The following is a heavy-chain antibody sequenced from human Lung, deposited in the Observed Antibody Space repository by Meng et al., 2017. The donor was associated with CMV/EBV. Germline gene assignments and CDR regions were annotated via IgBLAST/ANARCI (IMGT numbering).Heavy chain of an antibody. J-gene: IGHJ6*04. V-gene: IGHV3-30*02. CDR1: GLNFKIYG. Sequence: GESXKISCATSGLNFKIYGMHWVRQLPGKGLEWVAFIRYDEKTKYYADSVKGRFTISRDNSKNTLYLQMNSLTVEDTAVYYCVKDFPGDCYPFCDFFAHGMDVXRGGXTVTVSS. CDR3: VKDFPGDCYPFCDFFAHGMDV. CDR2: IRYDEKTK. D-gene: IGHD2-21*01.